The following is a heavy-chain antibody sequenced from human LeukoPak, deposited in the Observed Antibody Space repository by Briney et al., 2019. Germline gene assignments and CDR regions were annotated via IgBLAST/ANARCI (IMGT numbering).Heavy chain of an antibody. V-gene: IGHV1-18*01. CDR1: GYTFTRYG. CDR3: AREPPPLDYGDYRYYYYYYMYV. J-gene: IGHJ6*03. CDR2: IRAYNGKT. Sequence: ASVRVSCKASGYTFTRYGISWGRQAPGQGVEWMGWIRAYNGKTKYAQTLQGRVTITTETTTSTEYMEMRSLRSDDTAVYYCAREPPPLDYGDYRYYYYYYMYVWGKGTTVTVSS. D-gene: IGHD4-17*01.